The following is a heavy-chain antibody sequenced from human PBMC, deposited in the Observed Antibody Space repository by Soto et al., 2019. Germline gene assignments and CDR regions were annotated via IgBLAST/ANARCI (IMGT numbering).Heavy chain of an antibody. Sequence: QLQLQESGPGLVKPSETLSLTCTVSGDSISSSLYYYVWIRQPPGKGLEWIGSLSYLGTTYSTPSLRSRVTISSESAENQVSLRLTSVAAADTAVYYCARRKPLLLQGWGYGMDLWGQGTTVAVSS. CDR3: ARRKPLLLQGWGYGMDL. J-gene: IGHJ6*02. D-gene: IGHD2-15*01. CDR1: GDSISSSLYY. CDR2: LSYLGTT. V-gene: IGHV4-39*01.